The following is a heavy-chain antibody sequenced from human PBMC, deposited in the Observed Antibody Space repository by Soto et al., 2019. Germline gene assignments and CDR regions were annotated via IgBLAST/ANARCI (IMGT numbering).Heavy chain of an antibody. CDR2: IYYSGST. V-gene: IGHV4-59*01. CDR1: GGSISSYY. CDR3: ARSRYTSGWWTPPFDY. J-gene: IGHJ4*02. D-gene: IGHD6-19*01. Sequence: QVQLQESSPGLVKPSESLSLTCAVSGGSISSYYWSWIRQPPGKGLEWIGYIYYSGSTNYNPSLKSRVTISVDTSKNQFSLKLTSVTAADTAVYYCARSRYTSGWWTPPFDYWGQGTLVTVSS.